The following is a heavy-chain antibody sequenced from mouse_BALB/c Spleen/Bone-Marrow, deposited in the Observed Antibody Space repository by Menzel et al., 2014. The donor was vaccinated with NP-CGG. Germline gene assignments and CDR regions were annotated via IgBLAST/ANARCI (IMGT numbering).Heavy chain of an antibody. CDR1: GFSLTSYG. CDR2: IWAGGST. CDR3: ARGSYYEGAMDY. D-gene: IGHD1-1*01. J-gene: IGHJ4*01. V-gene: IGHV2-9*02. Sequence: VMLVESGPGLVAPSQSLSITCTVSGFSLTSYGVHLVRQPPGKVLEWLGVIWAGGSTNYNSALMSRLSISKDNSKSQVFLKMNSLQTDDTAMYYCARGSYYEGAMDYWGQGTSVTVSS.